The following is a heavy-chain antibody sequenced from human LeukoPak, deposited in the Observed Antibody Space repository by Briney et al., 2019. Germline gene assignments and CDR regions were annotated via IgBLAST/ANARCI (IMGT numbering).Heavy chain of an antibody. CDR3: AKETYSIGWYSYFDY. CDR2: ISGSGGST. J-gene: IGHJ4*02. CDR1: GFTFSSYA. Sequence: PGGSLRLSCVASGFTFSSYAMSWVRQAPGKGLEWVSGISGSGGSTYYADSAKGRFTISRDNSKNTLFLQMNSLRAEDTAVYYCAKETYSIGWYSYFDYWGQGTLVTVSS. V-gene: IGHV3-23*01. D-gene: IGHD6-19*01.